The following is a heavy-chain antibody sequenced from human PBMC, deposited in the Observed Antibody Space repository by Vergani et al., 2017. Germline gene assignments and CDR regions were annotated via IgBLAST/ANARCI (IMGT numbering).Heavy chain of an antibody. V-gene: IGHV3-23*01. CDR3: AKGIRQYYDFWGGLMDV. CDR1: GFTFSSYA. J-gene: IGHJ6*04. CDR2: ISGSGGST. D-gene: IGHD3-3*01. Sequence: EVQLLESGGGLVQPGGSLRLSCAASGFTFSSYAMSWVRQAPGKGLEWVSAISGSGGSTYYADSVKGRFTISRDNSKNTLYLQMNSLGAEDTAVCYCAKGIRQYYDFWGGLMDVWGKGTTVTVSS.